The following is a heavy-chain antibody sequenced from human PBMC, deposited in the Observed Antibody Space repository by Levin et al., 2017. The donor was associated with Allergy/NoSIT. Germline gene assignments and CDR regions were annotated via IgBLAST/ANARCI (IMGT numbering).Heavy chain of an antibody. CDR3: ARHNTTGTFEFDY. J-gene: IGHJ4*02. Sequence: GGSLRLSCKGSGSSFTSYWIGWVRQMPGKGLEWMGIIYPGDSDTRYSPSFQGQVTISADKSISTAYLQWSSLKASDTAMYYCARHNTTGTFEFDYWGQGTLVTVSS. CDR1: GSSFTSYW. D-gene: IGHD4-17*01. CDR2: IYPGDSDT. V-gene: IGHV5-51*01.